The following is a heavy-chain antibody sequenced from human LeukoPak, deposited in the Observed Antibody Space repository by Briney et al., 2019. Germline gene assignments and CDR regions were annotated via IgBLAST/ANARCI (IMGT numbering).Heavy chain of an antibody. CDR2: IYTSGST. J-gene: IGHJ6*03. V-gene: IGHV4-4*07. CDR3: ARGILYGSGYYFYYMDV. Sequence: SETLSLTCTVSGGSISSYYWSWIRQPAGKGLEWIGRIYTSGSTNYNPSLKSRVTMSVDTSKNQFSLRLSSVTAADTAVYYCARGILYGSGYYFYYMDVWGKGTTVTVSS. D-gene: IGHD3-10*01. CDR1: GGSISSYY.